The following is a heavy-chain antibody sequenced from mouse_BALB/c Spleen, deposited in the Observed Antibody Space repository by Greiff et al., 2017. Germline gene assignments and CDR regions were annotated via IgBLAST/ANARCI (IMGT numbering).Heavy chain of an antibody. CDR3: ASHYYGSRFYAMDY. CDR2: IDPSDSYT. Sequence: QVQLQQSGAELVKPGASVKLSCKASGYTFTSYWMHWVKQRPGQGLEWIGEIDPSDSYTNYNQKFKCKATLTVDKSSSTAYMQLSSLTSEDSAVYYCASHYYGSRFYAMDYWGQGTSVTVSS. V-gene: IGHV1-69*02. J-gene: IGHJ4*01. D-gene: IGHD1-2*01. CDR1: GYTFTSYW.